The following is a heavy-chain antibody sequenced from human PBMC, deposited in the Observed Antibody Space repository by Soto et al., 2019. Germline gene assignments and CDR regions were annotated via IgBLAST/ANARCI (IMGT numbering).Heavy chain of an antibody. CDR3: ATGLPLVHPSDAFDI. CDR1: SGSISSSNW. CDR2: IYHSGST. J-gene: IGHJ3*02. V-gene: IGHV4-4*02. Sequence: SETLSLTCAVSSGSISSSNWWSWVRQPPGKGLEWIGEIYHSGSTNYNPSPKSRVTISVDTSTDTAYMELSSLRSEDTAVYYCATGLPLVHPSDAFDIWGQGTMVTVSS. D-gene: IGHD2-2*01.